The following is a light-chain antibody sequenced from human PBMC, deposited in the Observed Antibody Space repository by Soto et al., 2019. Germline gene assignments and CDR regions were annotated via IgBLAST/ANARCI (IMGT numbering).Light chain of an antibody. CDR1: QSISSW. V-gene: IGKV1-5*03. CDR2: HAS. CDR3: QQYNSYPVT. J-gene: IGKJ4*02. Sequence: DIQMTQSPSTLSASVGDRVTTTCRASQSISSWFVWYQQKPGKAPKLLIYHASTIESGVPSRFSGSGSGTEFTLTITIRQPDDFATYYCQQYNSYPVTFGRGTRLEIK.